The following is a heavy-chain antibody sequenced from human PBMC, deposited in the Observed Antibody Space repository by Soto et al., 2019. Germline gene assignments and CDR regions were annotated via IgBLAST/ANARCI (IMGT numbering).Heavy chain of an antibody. CDR2: IIPMFGTT. CDR3: ARGVVVVAASQLGRFDP. V-gene: IGHV1-69*01. D-gene: IGHD2-15*01. CDR1: GGTFSSYA. Sequence: QVQLVQSGAEMKEPGSSVKVSCKASGGTFSSYAISWVRQAPGQGLEWMGGIIPMFGTTKYAQKFQGRLTITADESTSTAYMELSSLRSGDTAVYYCARGVVVVAASQLGRFDPWGQGTLVTVSS. J-gene: IGHJ5*02.